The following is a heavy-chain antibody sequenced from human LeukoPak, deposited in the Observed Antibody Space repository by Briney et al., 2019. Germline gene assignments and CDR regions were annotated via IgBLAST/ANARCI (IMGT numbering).Heavy chain of an antibody. CDR1: GFIFNNYA. V-gene: IGHV3-30*04. D-gene: IGHD3-3*01. J-gene: IGHJ4*02. Sequence: GGSLRLSCAASGFIFNNYAMHWVRQAPGKGLEWVAVISNDGTKKNYADSVKGRCIISRDNSKNMLYLEMNSLRAEDTAVYYCAKTRSGYYQDDWGQGTLVTVSS. CDR2: ISNDGTKK. CDR3: AKTRSGYYQDD.